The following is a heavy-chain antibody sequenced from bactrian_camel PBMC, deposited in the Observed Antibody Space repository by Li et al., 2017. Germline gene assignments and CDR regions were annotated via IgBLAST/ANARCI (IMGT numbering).Heavy chain of an antibody. J-gene: IGHJ6*01. D-gene: IGHD1*01. CDR1: GSRSRC. V-gene: IGHV3S54*01. CDR3: TARYEFGLGACSGVGGPGF. CDR2: IYTGSGGA. Sequence: HVQLVESGGGSAQAGGSLRLSCTASGSRSRCMGWFRQAPGKKREGVASIYTGSGGAYYADSVKGRFTISKDNRKNILYLQMNSLTPGDTAKYYCTARYEFGLGACSGVGGPGFWGQGTQVTVS.